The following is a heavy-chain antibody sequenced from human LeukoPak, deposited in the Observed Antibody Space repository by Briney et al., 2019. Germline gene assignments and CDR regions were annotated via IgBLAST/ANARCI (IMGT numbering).Heavy chain of an antibody. CDR3: ARKYSGSYFDR. V-gene: IGHV4-61*09. J-gene: IGHJ4*02. CDR1: GGSITRGCYY. CDR2: ISASGST. D-gene: IGHD1-26*01. Sequence: SETLSLTCTVSGGSITRGCYYWIGIRQPAGKGLEWIGHISASGSTNYNPSLKSRVTISVDTSKNQFSLKLASVTAADTDLYYCARKYSGSYFDRWGQGVLVTVSS.